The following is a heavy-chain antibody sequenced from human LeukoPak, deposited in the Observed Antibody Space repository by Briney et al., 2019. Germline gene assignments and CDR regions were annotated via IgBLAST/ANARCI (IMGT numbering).Heavy chain of an antibody. V-gene: IGHV4-59*01. CDR1: GGSISPYY. CDR3: AKEGAESFPDAFDI. D-gene: IGHD3-10*01. Sequence: SETLSLTCTVSGGSISPYYWSWLRQPPGNGLEWIGYISYSARTKNNPSLKRRATISVDTSKNQFSLKLTSVTAADTAVYYCAKEGAESFPDAFDIWGQGTMITVSS. CDR2: ISYSART. J-gene: IGHJ3*02.